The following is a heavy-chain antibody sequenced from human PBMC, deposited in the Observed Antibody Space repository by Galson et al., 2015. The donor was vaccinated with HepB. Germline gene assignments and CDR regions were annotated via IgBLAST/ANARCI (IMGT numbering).Heavy chain of an antibody. Sequence: SVKVSCKASGGTFSSYAISWVRQAPGQGLEWMGGIIPIFGTANYAQKFQGRVTITADESTSTAYMELSSLRSEDTAVYYCAREGYDFWSGYSRPVRYYYYMDVWGKGTTVTVSS. J-gene: IGHJ6*03. CDR1: GGTFSSYA. CDR2: IIPIFGTA. V-gene: IGHV1-69*13. D-gene: IGHD3-3*01. CDR3: AREGYDFWSGYSRPVRYYYYMDV.